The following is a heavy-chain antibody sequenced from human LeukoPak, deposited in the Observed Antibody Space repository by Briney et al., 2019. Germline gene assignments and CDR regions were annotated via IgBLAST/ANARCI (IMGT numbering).Heavy chain of an antibody. V-gene: IGHV1-18*04. CDR2: ISTYSGHT. Sequence: GASVKVSCKASGYTFTSYGISWMRQAPGQGLEWMGWISTYSGHTDYAQKFQGRVTMTTDTPTSTAYMELRSPRSDDTAVYYCAGGGTDFDHWGQGTLVTVSS. D-gene: IGHD3-16*01. CDR3: AGGGTDFDH. CDR1: GYTFTSYG. J-gene: IGHJ4*02.